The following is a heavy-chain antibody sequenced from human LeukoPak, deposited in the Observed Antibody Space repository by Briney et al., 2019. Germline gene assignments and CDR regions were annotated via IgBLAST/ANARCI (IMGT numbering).Heavy chain of an antibody. CDR3: ARHLLSGFGELLEVDY. J-gene: IGHJ4*02. Sequence: PSETLSLTCTVSGGSISSYYWSWIRQPPGKGLEWIGYIYYSGSTNYNPSLKSRVTISVDTSKNQFSLKLSSVTAADTAVYYCARHLLSGFGELLEVDYWGQGTLVTVSS. CDR1: GGSISSYY. D-gene: IGHD3-10*01. V-gene: IGHV4-59*08. CDR2: IYYSGST.